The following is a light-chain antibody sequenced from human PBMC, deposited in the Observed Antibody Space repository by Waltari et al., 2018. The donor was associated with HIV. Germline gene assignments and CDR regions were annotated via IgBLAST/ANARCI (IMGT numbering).Light chain of an antibody. Sequence: EIVLTQSPGTLSLSPGERATLSCRATQSVSSNSVNWYQQKPGQAPRLLIYGASIRATGIPARFSGSGSGTDFTLTISRLEPEDFAVYYCQHYGSSPGLTFGGGTKVEIK. J-gene: IGKJ4*01. CDR1: QSVSSNS. CDR2: GAS. CDR3: QHYGSSPGLT. V-gene: IGKV3-20*01.